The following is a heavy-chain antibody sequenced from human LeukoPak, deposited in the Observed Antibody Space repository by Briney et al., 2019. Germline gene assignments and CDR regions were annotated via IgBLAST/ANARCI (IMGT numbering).Heavy chain of an antibody. CDR1: GGSISSYY. CDR2: IYYSGST. Sequence: PSETLSLTCIVSGGSISSYYWSWIRQPPGKGLEWIGYIYYSGSTNYNPSLKSRVTISVDTSKNQFSLKLSSVTAADTAVYYCARVGAEVGAFDIWGQGTMVTVSS. V-gene: IGHV4-59*01. J-gene: IGHJ3*02. CDR3: ARVGAEVGAFDI. D-gene: IGHD1-26*01.